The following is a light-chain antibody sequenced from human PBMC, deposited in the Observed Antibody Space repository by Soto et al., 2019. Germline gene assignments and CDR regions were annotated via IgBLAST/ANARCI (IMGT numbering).Light chain of an antibody. CDR3: SSYTRSSSHSYVV. Sequence: QSVLTQPAAVSGSPGQSITISCTGTSSDVGGYNYVSWYQQHPGKAPKLMIYEVSNRPSGVSNRFSGSKSGNTASLTISGLQAEDEADYYCSSYTRSSSHSYVVFGGGTKLTVL. CDR2: EVS. V-gene: IGLV2-14*01. J-gene: IGLJ2*01. CDR1: SSDVGGYNY.